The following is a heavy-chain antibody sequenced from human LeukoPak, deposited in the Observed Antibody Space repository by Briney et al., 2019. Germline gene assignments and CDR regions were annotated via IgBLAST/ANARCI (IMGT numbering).Heavy chain of an antibody. CDR1: TGSITSYY. V-gene: IGHV4-59*08. J-gene: IGHJ4*02. CDR2: FYYGGST. CDR3: ARQTSGYKRSFDS. Sequence: SETLSLTCTVSTGSITSYYWNWIRQPPGKGLEWIGSFYYGGSTNYRPSLQSRVTISVDTSKNQFSLKLTSVTAADTAVYYCARQTSGYKRSFDSWGQGTLETVSS. D-gene: IGHD5-12*01.